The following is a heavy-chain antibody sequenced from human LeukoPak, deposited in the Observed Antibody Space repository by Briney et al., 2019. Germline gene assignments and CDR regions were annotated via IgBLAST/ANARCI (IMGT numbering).Heavy chain of an antibody. CDR3: ARDREDCSSTSCYYYYMDV. Sequence: SETLSLTCTVSGGSISGYYWSWIRQPPGKGLEWIGYIYYSGNTNYNPSLKSRVTISIDTSKNQFSLRLSSVTAADTAVYYCARDREDCSSTSCYYYYMDVWGEGTTVTVSS. V-gene: IGHV4-59*12. CDR1: GGSISGYY. J-gene: IGHJ6*03. CDR2: IYYSGNT. D-gene: IGHD2-2*01.